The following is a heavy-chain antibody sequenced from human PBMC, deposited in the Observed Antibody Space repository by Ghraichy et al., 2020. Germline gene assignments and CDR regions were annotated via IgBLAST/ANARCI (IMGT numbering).Heavy chain of an antibody. D-gene: IGHD5-24*01. Sequence: SETLSLTCTVSGGSISNYYWSWVRQPAGKGLEWIGRMYLSGGTDYNPSLRSRLTMSLDASKSQFSLKLTSVTAADTAVYFCSREHLREGYNSWGQGTLVTVSS. CDR2: MYLSGGT. CDR1: GGSISNYY. V-gene: IGHV4-4*07. J-gene: IGHJ4*02. CDR3: SREHLREGYNS.